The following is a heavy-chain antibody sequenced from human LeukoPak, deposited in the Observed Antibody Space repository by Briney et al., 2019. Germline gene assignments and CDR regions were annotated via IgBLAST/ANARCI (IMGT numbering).Heavy chain of an antibody. CDR3: ARGFVVVPAAISHFDL. Sequence: SETLSLTCTVSGGSISSSSYYWGWIRQPPGKGLEWIGSFYYSGSTYYNPSLKSRVTISVDTSKNQFSLKLSSVTAADTAVYYCARGFVVVPAAISHFDLWGRGTLVIVSS. D-gene: IGHD2-2*01. CDR1: GGSISSSSYY. CDR2: FYYSGST. J-gene: IGHJ2*01. V-gene: IGHV4-39*07.